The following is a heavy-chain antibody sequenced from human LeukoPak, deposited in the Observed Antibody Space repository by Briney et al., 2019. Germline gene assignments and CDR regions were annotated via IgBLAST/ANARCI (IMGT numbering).Heavy chain of an antibody. J-gene: IGHJ4*02. CDR1: EFTFSKFG. D-gene: IGHD5-18*01. CDR3: AKEDTTMVTLSH. V-gene: IGHV3-30*02. CDR2: ILYDGSNK. Sequence: GGSLRLSCAASEFTFSKFGMHWVRQAPGQGLEWVAFILYDGSNKYCADSVKGRFTISRDNSKNSLYLQMSSLTTEDTALYYCAKEDTTMVTLSHWGQGSLVTVSS.